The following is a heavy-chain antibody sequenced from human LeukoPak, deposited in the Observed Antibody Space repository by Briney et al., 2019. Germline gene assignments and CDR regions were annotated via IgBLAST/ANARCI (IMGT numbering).Heavy chain of an antibody. J-gene: IGHJ6*03. CDR1: GGTFSSYA. Sequence: SVKVSCKASGGTFSSYAISWVRQAPGQGLEWMGGIIPIFGTANYAQKFQGRVTITTDESTSTAYMELSSLRSEDTAVYYCARAPLRSSSERYYNVVDYYYCMDVWGKGTTVTVS. CDR2: IIPIFGTA. CDR3: ARAPLRSSSERYYNVVDYYYCMDV. V-gene: IGHV1-69*05. D-gene: IGHD3-10*01.